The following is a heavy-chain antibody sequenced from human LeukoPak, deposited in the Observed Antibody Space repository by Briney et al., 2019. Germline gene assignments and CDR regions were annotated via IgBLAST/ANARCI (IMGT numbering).Heavy chain of an antibody. V-gene: IGHV3-21*01. J-gene: IGHJ4*02. Sequence: GGSLRLSCAASGFTFDTYNFNWVRQAPGKGLEWVATIRSYSSYIHYADSVKGRFTISRDNAKNSLYLQMNSLRAEDTAVYYCARGQVALCDYWGQGTLVTVSS. CDR1: GFTFDTYN. CDR3: ARGQVALCDY. D-gene: IGHD2-15*01. CDR2: IRSYSSYI.